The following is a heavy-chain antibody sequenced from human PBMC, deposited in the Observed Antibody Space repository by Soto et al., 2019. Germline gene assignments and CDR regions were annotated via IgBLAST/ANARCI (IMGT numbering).Heavy chain of an antibody. Sequence: GASVKVSCKTSGYTFTSYGISWVRQAPGQGLEWMGWMNPNSGNTGYAQKFQGRVTMTRNTSISTAYMELSSLRSEDTAVYYCARERSSGWLDYWGQGTLVTSPQ. CDR2: MNPNSGNT. V-gene: IGHV1-8*01. D-gene: IGHD6-19*01. CDR3: ARERSSGWLDY. J-gene: IGHJ4*02. CDR1: GYTFTSYG.